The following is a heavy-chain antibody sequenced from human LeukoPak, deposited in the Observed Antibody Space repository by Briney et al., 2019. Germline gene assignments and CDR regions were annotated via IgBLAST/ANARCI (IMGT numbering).Heavy chain of an antibody. D-gene: IGHD1-7*01. CDR2: ISSDTSYI. Sequence: GGSLRLSCAASGFTFISYNMSWVRQAPGKGLEWVSSISSDTSYIYYADSVKGRFTISRDNAKNSLYLQVNSLRAEDTAVYYCARRSPNYYFDYWGQGTLVTVSS. CDR3: ARRSPNYYFDY. V-gene: IGHV3-21*01. CDR1: GFTFISYN. J-gene: IGHJ4*02.